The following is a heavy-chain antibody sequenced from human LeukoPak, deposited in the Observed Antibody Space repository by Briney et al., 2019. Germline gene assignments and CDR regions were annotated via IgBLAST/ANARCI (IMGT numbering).Heavy chain of an antibody. V-gene: IGHV3-33*01. CDR2: IWYDGSNK. D-gene: IGHD3-9*01. CDR3: ARECHYDILTGPVDY. Sequence: PGGSLRLSCAASGFTFSSYGMHWVRQAPGKGLEWVAVIWYDGSNKYYADSVKGRFTISRDNSKNTLYLQMNSLRAEDTAVYYCARECHYDILTGPVDYWGQGTLVTVSS. J-gene: IGHJ4*02. CDR1: GFTFSSYG.